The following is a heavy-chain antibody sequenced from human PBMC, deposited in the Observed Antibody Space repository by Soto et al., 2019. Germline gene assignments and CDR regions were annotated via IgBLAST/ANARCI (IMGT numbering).Heavy chain of an antibody. V-gene: IGHV4-31*11. D-gene: IGHD3-10*01. J-gene: IGHJ6*02. CDR2: IYYSGST. Sequence: SETLSLTCAVSGGSISSGGYSWSWIRQPPGKGLEWIGYIYYSGSTYCNPSLKSRVTISVDTSKNQFSLKLSSVTAADTAVYYCARELRFGEDYYGMDVWGQGTTVTVSS. CDR3: ARELRFGEDYYGMDV. CDR1: GGSISSGGYS.